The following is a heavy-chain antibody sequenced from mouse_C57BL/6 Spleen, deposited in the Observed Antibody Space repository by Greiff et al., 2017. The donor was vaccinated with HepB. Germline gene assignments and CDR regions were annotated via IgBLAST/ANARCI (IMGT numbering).Heavy chain of an antibody. CDR1: GYSITSGYY. V-gene: IGHV3-6*01. CDR3: ARDGDGYYPYAMDY. J-gene: IGHJ4*01. Sequence: EVKLMESGPGLVKPSQSLSLTCSVTGYSITSGYYWNWIRQFPGNKLEWMGYISYDGSNNYNPSLKNRISITRDTSKNQFFLKLNSVTTEDTATYYCARDGDGYYPYAMDYWGQGTSVTVSS. D-gene: IGHD2-3*01. CDR2: ISYDGSN.